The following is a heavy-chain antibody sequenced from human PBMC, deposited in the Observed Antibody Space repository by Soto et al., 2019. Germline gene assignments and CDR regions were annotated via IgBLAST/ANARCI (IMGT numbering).Heavy chain of an antibody. CDR2: ISSNGVGT. D-gene: IGHD6-6*01. CDR1: GLTLSGYA. J-gene: IGHJ6*03. Sequence: GGFLRLSCAASGLTLSGYAMDWVRQAPGKGLEYVSGISSNGVGTYYANSVQGRFTISRDNSKNTVYLQMGSLRPEDMAVYYCARRARPDFYYMDVWGKGTTVPVSS. CDR3: ARRARPDFYYMDV. V-gene: IGHV3-64*01.